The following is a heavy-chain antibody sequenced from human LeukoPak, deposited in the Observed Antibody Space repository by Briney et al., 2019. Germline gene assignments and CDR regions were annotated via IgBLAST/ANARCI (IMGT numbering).Heavy chain of an antibody. CDR3: AFLTRYYDILTADHHTD. V-gene: IGHV1-18*01. D-gene: IGHD3-9*01. J-gene: IGHJ4*02. CDR1: GYTFTASG. CDR2: ISAYNGNT. Sequence: ASVKVSCKASGYTFTASGLCWVRQAPGQGLEWMGWISAYNGNTNYAQKLQGRVTMTTDTSTSTAYMELRSLRSDDTAVYYCAFLTRYYDILTADHHTDWGQGTLVTVSS.